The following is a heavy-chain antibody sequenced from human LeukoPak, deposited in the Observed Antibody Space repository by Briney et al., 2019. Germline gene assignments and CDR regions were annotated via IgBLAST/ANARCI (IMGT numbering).Heavy chain of an antibody. V-gene: IGHV4-59*01. J-gene: IGHJ6*02. Sequence: SETLSLTCTVSGGSISSYYWSWIRQPPGKGLEWIGYIYYSGSTNYNPSLKSRVTISVDTSKNQFSLKLSSVTAADTAVYYCARGTPAYLMITFGGPYGMDVWGQGTTVTVSS. D-gene: IGHD3-16*01. CDR2: IYYSGST. CDR1: GGSISSYY. CDR3: ARGTPAYLMITFGGPYGMDV.